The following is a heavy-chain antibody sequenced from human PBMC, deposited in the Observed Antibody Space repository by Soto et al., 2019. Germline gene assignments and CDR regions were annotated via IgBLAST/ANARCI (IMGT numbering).Heavy chain of an antibody. V-gene: IGHV3-23*01. CDR3: AKDYNWYYLYDFDY. CDR1: GFTYNTFA. CDR2: ITGSGGST. D-gene: IGHD1-7*01. J-gene: IGHJ4*02. Sequence: GGSLRLSCAASGFTYNTFAMTWVRQAPGKGLAWVSAITGSGGSTYYADSVKGRSTISRDTSKNTLCLQMNSLRAEDTAVYYCAKDYNWYYLYDFDYSSQGTLVTVS.